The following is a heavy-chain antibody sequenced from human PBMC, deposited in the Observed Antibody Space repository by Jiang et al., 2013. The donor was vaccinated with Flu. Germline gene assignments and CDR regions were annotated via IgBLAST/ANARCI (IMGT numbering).Heavy chain of an antibody. Sequence: KGLVWVSRINSDGSSTSYADSVKGRFTISRDNAKNTLYLQMNSLRAEDTAVYYCARDYCGGDCYFSETNDAFDIWGQGTMVTVSS. D-gene: IGHD2-21*02. V-gene: IGHV3-74*01. J-gene: IGHJ3*02. CDR2: INSDGSST. CDR3: ARDYCGGDCYFSETNDAFDI.